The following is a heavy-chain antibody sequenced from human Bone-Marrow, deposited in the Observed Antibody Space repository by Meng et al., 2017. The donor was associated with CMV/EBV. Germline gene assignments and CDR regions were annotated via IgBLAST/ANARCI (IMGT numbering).Heavy chain of an antibody. V-gene: IGHV1-8*03. J-gene: IGHJ4*02. D-gene: IGHD6-19*01. CDR1: GYTFTSYD. CDR3: ARGPPVGEQWLAD. CDR2: MNPNSGNT. Sequence: CKDSGYTFTSYDINWVRQATRQGLEWMGWMNPNSGNTGYAQKFQGRVTITRNTSISTAYMELSSLRSEDTAVYYCARGPPVGEQWLADWGQGTLVTVSS.